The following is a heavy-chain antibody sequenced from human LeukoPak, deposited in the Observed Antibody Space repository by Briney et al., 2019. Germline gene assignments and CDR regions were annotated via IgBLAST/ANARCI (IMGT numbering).Heavy chain of an antibody. J-gene: IGHJ4*02. Sequence: ASVQVSCKASGYTFSSYYMHWVRQAPRHGREGMGMINPSGGSTSHAQKFQGRVTMTRDTPTSTVYIELSSLRSEHTAVYYCARDITGTDHRHFDYWGQGTLVTVSS. CDR3: ARDITGTDHRHFDY. D-gene: IGHD1/OR15-1a*01. CDR1: GYTFSSYY. V-gene: IGHV1-46*01. CDR2: INPSGGST.